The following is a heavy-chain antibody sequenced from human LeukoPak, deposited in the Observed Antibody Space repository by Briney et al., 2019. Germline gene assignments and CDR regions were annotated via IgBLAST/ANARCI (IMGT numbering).Heavy chain of an antibody. CDR1: GFTFSNYG. D-gene: IGHD1-26*01. CDR2: IWYDGSNK. CDR3: ARDRGSGTYGLDC. V-gene: IGHV3-33*01. J-gene: IGHJ4*02. Sequence: GGSLRLSCAASGFTFSNYGMHWVRQAPGKGLKWVAVIWYDGSNKYYADSVKGRFTVSRDDSENTLFLQMNSLRGEDTAVYYCARDRGSGTYGLDCWGQGVQFTVSS.